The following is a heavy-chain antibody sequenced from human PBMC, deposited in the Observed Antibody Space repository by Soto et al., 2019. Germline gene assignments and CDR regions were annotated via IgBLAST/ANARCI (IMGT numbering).Heavy chain of an antibody. J-gene: IGHJ5*02. Sequence: GIVSLSCAASGFTFSDAWMSWVRQAPGKGLGWVGRIKSKSDGGTTEYAAPVRGRFTISRDDSKNTLYLQMNSLKTEDTAVYYCTTDLWRIAVVVGSTGYFNPWGQGTPVTLSS. CDR1: GFTFSDAW. CDR2: IKSKSDGGTT. D-gene: IGHD2-15*01. V-gene: IGHV3-15*01. CDR3: TTDLWRIAVVVGSTGYFNP.